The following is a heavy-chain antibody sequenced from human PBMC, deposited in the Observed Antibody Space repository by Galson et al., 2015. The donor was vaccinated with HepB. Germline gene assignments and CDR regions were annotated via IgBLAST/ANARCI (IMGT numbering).Heavy chain of an antibody. CDR3: ANSPKSVSPL. Sequence: SLRLSCAAPEFTLVNYAMSWVRQAPGKGLECVSHVSTSGTNTYYADSVKGRFTISRDNSKNTIYLQMNSLRVEDTAIYYCANSPKSVSPLWGQGTLVTVSS. CDR2: VSTSGTNT. V-gene: IGHV3-23*01. D-gene: IGHD2/OR15-2a*01. J-gene: IGHJ3*01. CDR1: EFTLVNYA.